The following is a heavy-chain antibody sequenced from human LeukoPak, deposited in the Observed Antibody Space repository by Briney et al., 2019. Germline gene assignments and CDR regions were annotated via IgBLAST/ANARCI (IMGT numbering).Heavy chain of an antibody. D-gene: IGHD3-10*01. Sequence: GESRKISCKGSGYSFTSYWISWVRQMPGKGLEWMGRIDPSDSYTNYSPSFQGHVTISADKSISTAYLQWGSLKASDTAMYYCASTSGSYYPLDAFDIWGQGTMVTVSS. CDR2: IDPSDSYT. CDR1: GYSFTSYW. CDR3: ASTSGSYYPLDAFDI. J-gene: IGHJ3*02. V-gene: IGHV5-10-1*01.